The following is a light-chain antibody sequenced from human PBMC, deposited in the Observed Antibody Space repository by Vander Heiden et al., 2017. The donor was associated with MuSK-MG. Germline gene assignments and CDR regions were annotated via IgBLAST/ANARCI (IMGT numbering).Light chain of an antibody. CDR1: QSISSY. CDR3: KQSCRTPLT. J-gene: IGKJ4*02. V-gene: IGKV1-39*01. Sequence: LQMTQSPSSLSASVGDRVHITCRASQSISSYLNWYQQKPRKPPKLLFDAASSLQSVVPSRFSGSGSGTDFTRTSSSLQPEDVATYCCKQSCRTPLTFGGGTKVEIK. CDR2: AAS.